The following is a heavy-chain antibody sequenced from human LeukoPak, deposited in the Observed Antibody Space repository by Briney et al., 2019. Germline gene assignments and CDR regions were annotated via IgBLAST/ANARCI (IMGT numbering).Heavy chain of an antibody. CDR1: GFTFSSYS. Sequence: PGGSLRLSCAVSGFTFSSYSMNWVRQAPGKGLEWVSSISSSSSYIYYADSVKGRFTISRDNAKNSLYLQMNSLRAEDTAVYYCASDIGYCSGGSCYWTRPFDYWGQGTLVTVSS. J-gene: IGHJ4*02. V-gene: IGHV3-21*01. D-gene: IGHD2-15*01. CDR2: ISSSSSYI. CDR3: ASDIGYCSGGSCYWTRPFDY.